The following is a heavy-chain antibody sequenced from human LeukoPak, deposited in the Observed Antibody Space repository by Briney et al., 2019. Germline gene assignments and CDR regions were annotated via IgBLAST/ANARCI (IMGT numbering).Heavy chain of an antibody. V-gene: IGHV4-59*01. CDR1: GGSISSYY. J-gene: IGHJ5*02. Sequence: SETLSLTCTVSGGSISSYYWSWIRQPPGKGLEWIGYIYYSGSTNYNPSLKSRVTISVDTSKNQFSPKLNSVTAADTAVYYCARDSSGWYGRWFAPWAREPWSPSLQ. CDR2: IYYSGST. CDR3: ARDSSGWYGRWFAP. D-gene: IGHD6-19*01.